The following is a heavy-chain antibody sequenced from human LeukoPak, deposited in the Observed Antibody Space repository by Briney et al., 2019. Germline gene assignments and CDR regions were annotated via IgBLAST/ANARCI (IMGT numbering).Heavy chain of an antibody. V-gene: IGHV4-38-2*02. J-gene: IGHJ4*02. CDR2: IYHSGST. CDR3: ARDAAVAGTTAIDY. D-gene: IGHD6-19*01. CDR1: GYSISSGYY. Sequence: SENLSLTCTVSGYSISSGYYWGWIRQPPGKGLEWIGSIYHSGSTYYNPSLKSRVTISVDTSKNQFSLKLSSVTAADTAVYYCARDAAVAGTTAIDYWGQGTLVTVSS.